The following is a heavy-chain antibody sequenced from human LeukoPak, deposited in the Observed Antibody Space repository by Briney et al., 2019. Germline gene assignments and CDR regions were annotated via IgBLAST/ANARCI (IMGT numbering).Heavy chain of an antibody. CDR1: GYTFTSYG. V-gene: IGHV1-18*01. CDR2: ISAYNGNT. D-gene: IGHD3-3*01. CDR3: GRYTHPYYDFWSGPSRNWFDP. J-gene: IGHJ5*02. Sequence: GASVKVSCKASGYTFTSYGISWVRQAPGQGLEWMGWISAYNGNTNYAQKLQGRVTMTTDTSTSTAYMELSSLRSEDTAMYYCGRYTHPYYDFWSGPSRNWFDPWGQGTLVTVSS.